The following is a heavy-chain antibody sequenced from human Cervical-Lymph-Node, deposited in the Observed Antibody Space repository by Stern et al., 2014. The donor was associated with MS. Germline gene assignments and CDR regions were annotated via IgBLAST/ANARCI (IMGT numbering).Heavy chain of an antibody. Sequence: VQLGESGGGVVQPGRSLRLSCAASGFAFRTYAMHWVRQAPGKGLEWVTVISYDGSTKYYADSVKGRFTISRDNSKNTLYLQMNSLRVEDTAMYYCARAPGDYELDHWGQGTLITVSS. CDR3: ARAPGDYELDH. J-gene: IGHJ4*02. CDR2: ISYDGSTK. D-gene: IGHD3-22*01. CDR1: GFAFRTYA. V-gene: IGHV3-30-3*01.